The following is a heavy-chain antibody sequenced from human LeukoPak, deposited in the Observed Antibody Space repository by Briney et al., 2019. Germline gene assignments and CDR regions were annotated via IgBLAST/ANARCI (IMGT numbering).Heavy chain of an antibody. D-gene: IGHD2-2*01. V-gene: IGHV3-23*01. J-gene: IGHJ6*03. CDR3: AKYLSAPEAKDIVVVPAAILYYYYYMVV. Sequence: PGGSLTLSCLASGFTFSSYAMSWVRQAAGKGLEGVAAINGSGGSTYYADTVKGRLTISRDNSKITLYLQMNSLRAEDTAVYYCAKYLSAPEAKDIVVVPAAILYYYYYMVVWGKGTTVTVSS. CDR2: INGSGGST. CDR1: GFTFSSYA.